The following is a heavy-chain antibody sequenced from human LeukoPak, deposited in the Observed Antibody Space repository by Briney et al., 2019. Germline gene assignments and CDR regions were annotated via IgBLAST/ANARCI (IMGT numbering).Heavy chain of an antibody. D-gene: IGHD6-13*01. J-gene: IGHJ4*02. CDR3: VRESSWSQTYFDH. CDR2: IYTSEST. V-gene: IGHV4-61*02. Sequence: SETLSLTCTVSGGSVSSGPHYWSWIRQPPGKGLEWIGRIYTSESTYYNPSLKSRVTISLDTSKNQFSLRLSSVTAADSAVYFCVRESSWSQTYFDHWGQGTLVIVSS. CDR1: GGSVSSGPHY.